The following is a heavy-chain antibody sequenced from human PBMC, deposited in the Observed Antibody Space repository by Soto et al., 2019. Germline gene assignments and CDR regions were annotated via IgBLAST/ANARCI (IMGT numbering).Heavy chain of an antibody. CDR3: ARIDYYQSSGYYPLKY. CDR2: NIPISGTT. CDR1: GGTFSTYA. J-gene: IGHJ4*02. V-gene: IGHV1-69*13. D-gene: IGHD3-22*01. Sequence: SVKVSCKXSGGTFSTYAFNWVRQAPGQGLEWMGGNIPISGTTNYAQKFQGRVTIIADESTSTAYMELSSLTSEDTAVYYCARIDYYQSSGYYPLKYWGQGTLVTVSS.